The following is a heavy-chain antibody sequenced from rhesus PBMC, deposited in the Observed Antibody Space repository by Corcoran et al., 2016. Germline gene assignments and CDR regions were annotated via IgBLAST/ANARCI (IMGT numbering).Heavy chain of an antibody. J-gene: IGHJ4*01. Sequence: QVQVVQSGAEVKKPGASVQVSCKASGFTFGSYASSSGRQAPGQGLEWMGGIIPLVGITTYAGKFQGRVTITADTSTSTAYMELSSLRSEDTAVYYCARGPSEYSFFDYWGQGVLVTVSS. CDR3: ARGPSEYSFFDY. V-gene: IGHV1S10*01. D-gene: IGHD4-23*01. CDR2: IIPLVGIT. CDR1: GFTFGSYA.